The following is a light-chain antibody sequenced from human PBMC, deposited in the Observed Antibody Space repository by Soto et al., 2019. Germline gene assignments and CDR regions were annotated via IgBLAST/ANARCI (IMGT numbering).Light chain of an antibody. J-gene: IGKJ3*01. Sequence: DIRMTQSPLSLSASVGDRVTITCRASQSISDYVNWYQQKPGKAPKLLIFAASSLSSGVPSRFSGSGSGTDFTLAISSVSPEDYATYHCQQSHSVPFTFGPGTKVHIE. CDR2: AAS. CDR1: QSISDY. CDR3: QQSHSVPFT. V-gene: IGKV1-39*01.